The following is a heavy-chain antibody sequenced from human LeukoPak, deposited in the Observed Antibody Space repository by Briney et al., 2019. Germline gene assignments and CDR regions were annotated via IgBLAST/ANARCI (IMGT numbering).Heavy chain of an antibody. V-gene: IGHV1-8*01. J-gene: IGHJ4*02. Sequence: ASVKVSCRASGYTFTSYDINWVGQATGQGREGVGWMNPYSGNRGYAQKFRGRVTMTRNTSISTAYMELSSLRSEDTAGYYCARGGIQPLPDYWGQGTLVTVSS. CDR3: ARGGIQPLPDY. CDR2: MNPYSGNR. D-gene: IGHD5-18*01. CDR1: GYTFTSYD.